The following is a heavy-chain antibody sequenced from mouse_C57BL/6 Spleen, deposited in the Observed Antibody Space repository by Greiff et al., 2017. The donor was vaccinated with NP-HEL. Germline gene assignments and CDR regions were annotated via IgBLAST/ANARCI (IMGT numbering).Heavy chain of an antibody. D-gene: IGHD1-1*01. V-gene: IGHV1-66*01. CDR2: IYPGSGNT. CDR3: ARRLRSAMDY. CDR1: GYSFTSYY. J-gene: IGHJ4*01. Sequence: VQLQQSGPELVKPGASVKISCKASGYSFTSYYIHWVKQRPGQGLEWIGWIYPGSGNTKYNEKFKGKATLTADTSSSTAYMQLSSLTSEDSAVYYCARRLRSAMDYWGQGTSVTVSS.